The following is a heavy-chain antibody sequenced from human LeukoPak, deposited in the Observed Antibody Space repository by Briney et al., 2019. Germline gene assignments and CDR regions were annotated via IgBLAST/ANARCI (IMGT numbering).Heavy chain of an antibody. CDR1: GISFSDSY. D-gene: IGHD3-10*01. V-gene: IGHV3-11*04. J-gene: IGHJ4*02. CDR3: ARLTLRGVIQ. Sequence: PGGSLRLSCVVSGISFSDSYRTWIRQTPGKGLEWLAYISGSGSDICYADSVKGRFTISRDNAKKTLYLQVNSLRAEDTAVYYCARLTLRGVIQWGQGTLVTVSS. CDR2: ISGSGSDI.